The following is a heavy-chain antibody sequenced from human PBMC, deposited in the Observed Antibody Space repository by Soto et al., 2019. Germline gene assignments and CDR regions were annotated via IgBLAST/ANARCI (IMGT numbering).Heavy chain of an antibody. Sequence: QVQLQESGPGLVKPSQTLSLTCTVSGGSISSGSYYWSWTRQLPGRGLGGIGYIYYSGSTYYNPPLKSRVTISVDTSKTRFSLKLNSVTAADTAVYYCATRTDYYYGSGSLGGMDVWGQGTTVTVSS. CDR3: ATRTDYYYGSGSLGGMDV. CDR1: GGSISSGSYY. D-gene: IGHD3-10*01. V-gene: IGHV4-31*03. J-gene: IGHJ6*02. CDR2: IYYSGST.